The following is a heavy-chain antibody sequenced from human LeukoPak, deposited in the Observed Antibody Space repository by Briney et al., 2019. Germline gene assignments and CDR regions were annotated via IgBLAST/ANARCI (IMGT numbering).Heavy chain of an antibody. D-gene: IGHD3-22*01. CDR2: IISYNGKA. V-gene: IGHV1-18*01. Sequence: ASAKDSCKHSGYTFTSYGSSWVRHALRQGVEWMGWIISYNGKANHAQKPQGRVTMTTDTSTSTAYMELRSLRSDDTAVYYCARSPDYDSSGYYLNWFAPWGQGTLVTVSS. CDR3: ARSPDYDSSGYYLNWFAP. J-gene: IGHJ5*02. CDR1: GYTFTSYG.